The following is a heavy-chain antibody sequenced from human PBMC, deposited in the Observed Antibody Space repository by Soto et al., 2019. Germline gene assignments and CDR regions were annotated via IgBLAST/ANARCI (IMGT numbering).Heavy chain of an antibody. D-gene: IGHD1-7*01. CDR3: AVGCGSSDWHYSLLSLLH. CDR1: GGTFDSYT. CDR2: IIPILTTT. J-gene: IGHJ4*02. V-gene: IGHV1-69*08. Sequence: QVQVVQSGAEVQKPGSSVRVSCKASGGTFDSYTITWVRQAPGQGLEWIGRIIPILTTTHYAQKFQGRVTITADQSASAAYRELSSLRSEDSAVYFCAVGCGSSDWHYSLLSLLHWGQGTQLTVSS.